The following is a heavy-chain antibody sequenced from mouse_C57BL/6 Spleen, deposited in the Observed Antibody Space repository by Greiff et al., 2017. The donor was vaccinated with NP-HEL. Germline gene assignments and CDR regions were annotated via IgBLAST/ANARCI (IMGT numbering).Heavy chain of an antibody. D-gene: IGHD2-5*01. CDR3: ARVYSNYNYAMDY. CDR2: IDPSDSYT. Sequence: QVQLQQPGAELVKPGASVKLSCKASGYTFTSYWMQWVKQRPGQGLEWIGEIDPSDSYTNYNQKFKGKATLTVDTSSSTAYMQLSSLTSEDSAVYYCARVYSNYNYAMDYWGQGTSVTVSS. V-gene: IGHV1-50*01. CDR1: GYTFTSYW. J-gene: IGHJ4*01.